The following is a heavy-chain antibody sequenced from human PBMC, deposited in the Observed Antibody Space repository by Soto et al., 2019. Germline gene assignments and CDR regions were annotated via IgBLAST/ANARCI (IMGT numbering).Heavy chain of an antibody. CDR2: ISNGGDYI. Sequence: EVQVVESGGGLVKPGGSLRLSCTASGSPFSTYGMNWVRQAPGKGLEWISSISNGGDYIYYADSVQGRFTISRDNAKNSLYLKMNSLRAEDPAVYFCARDESAGSSIRYWGQGTLVTVSS. CDR1: GSPFSTYG. J-gene: IGHJ4*02. CDR3: ARDESAGSSIRY. D-gene: IGHD3-3*02. V-gene: IGHV3-21*01.